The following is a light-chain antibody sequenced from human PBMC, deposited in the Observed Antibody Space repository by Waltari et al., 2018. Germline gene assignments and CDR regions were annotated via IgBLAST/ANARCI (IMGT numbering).Light chain of an antibody. CDR2: VNSDGSH. V-gene: IGLV4-69*02. Sequence: QLALTQSPSASASLGASVKLTCTLNSGHSSNVVAWLQQQPEKGPRYLMKVNSDGSHSKGDDIPDRFSGSGSGAERYLTISSLQSEDEADYYCQTGGHGTWVFGGGTTLTVL. J-gene: IGLJ3*02. CDR3: QTGGHGTWV. CDR1: SGHSSNV.